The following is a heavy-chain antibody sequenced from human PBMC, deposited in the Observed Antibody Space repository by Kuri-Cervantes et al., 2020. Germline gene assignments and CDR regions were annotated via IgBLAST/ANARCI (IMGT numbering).Heavy chain of an antibody. CDR1: GGSISSYY. D-gene: IGHD6-13*01. Sequence: ESLKISCTVSGGSISSYYWSWIRQPPGKGLEWIGYIYYSGSTNYNPSLKSRVTISVDTYKNQFSLKLSSVTAADTAVYYCAREMDIAAAGSYGMDVWGQGTTVTVSS. V-gene: IGHV4-59*01. CDR3: AREMDIAAAGSYGMDV. J-gene: IGHJ6*02. CDR2: IYYSGST.